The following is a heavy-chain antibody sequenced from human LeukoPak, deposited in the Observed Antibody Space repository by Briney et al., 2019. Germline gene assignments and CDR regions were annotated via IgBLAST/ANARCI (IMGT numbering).Heavy chain of an antibody. Sequence: PSETLSLTCTVSGGSISHYYWSWIRQPPGRGLEWIGYIYYSGSTNYNPSLKSRVTISVDTSKNQFSLKLSSVTAADMAVYYCARSDLGSSAIWGQGTMVTVSS. CDR1: GGSISHYY. CDR3: ARSDLGSSAI. V-gene: IGHV4-59*01. D-gene: IGHD3-22*01. CDR2: IYYSGST. J-gene: IGHJ3*02.